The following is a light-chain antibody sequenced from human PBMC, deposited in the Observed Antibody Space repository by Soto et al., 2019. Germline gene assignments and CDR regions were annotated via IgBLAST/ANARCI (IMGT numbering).Light chain of an antibody. J-gene: IGKJ1*01. CDR2: DTS. V-gene: IGKV1-5*01. Sequence: IQMTQSPSTLSASVGDRVTITCRASQSVSDWLAWYQQKPGNPPKLLIYDTSRLESAVPSRFSASGSGTEFTLTISGLQPDDSATYYCHQYNSYTWTFGQGTKVDNK. CDR1: QSVSDW. CDR3: HQYNSYTWT.